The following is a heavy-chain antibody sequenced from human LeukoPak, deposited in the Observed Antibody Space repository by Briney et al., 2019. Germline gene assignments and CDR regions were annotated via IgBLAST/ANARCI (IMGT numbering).Heavy chain of an antibody. V-gene: IGHV1-18*01. CDR1: GYTFTSYG. CDR3: ARNRGITMVRGVNGMDV. J-gene: IGHJ6*02. CDR2: ISAYNGNT. Sequence: ASVKVSCKASGYTFTSYGISWVRQAPGQGLEWMGWISAYNGNTNYAQKLQGRVTMTTDTSTSTAYMELRSLRSDDTAVYYCARNRGITMVRGVNGMDVWGQGTMVTVSS. D-gene: IGHD3-10*01.